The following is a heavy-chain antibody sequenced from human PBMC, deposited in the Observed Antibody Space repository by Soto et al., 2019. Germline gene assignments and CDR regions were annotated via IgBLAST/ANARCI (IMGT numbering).Heavy chain of an antibody. CDR1: GGSFSGYY. CDR2: INHSGST. J-gene: IGHJ4*02. Sequence: SETLSLTCAVYGGSFSGYYWSWIRQPPGKGLEWIGEINHSGSTNYNPSLKSRVTISVDTSKNQFSLKLSSVTAADTAVYYCATRVVAAAGKYYFDYWGQGTLVTVSS. CDR3: ATRVVAAAGKYYFDY. D-gene: IGHD6-13*01. V-gene: IGHV4-34*01.